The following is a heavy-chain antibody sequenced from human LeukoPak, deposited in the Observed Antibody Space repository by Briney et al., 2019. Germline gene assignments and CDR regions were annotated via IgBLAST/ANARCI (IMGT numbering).Heavy chain of an antibody. Sequence: GGSLRLSCAASGFTVSSNYMNWVRQAPGKGLERVSVIYSGGSTYYADSVKGRFTISRDNSKNTLYLQMNSLRAEDTAVYYCARDSSIAARQDAFDIWGQGTMVTVSS. V-gene: IGHV3-66*01. CDR1: GFTVSSNY. CDR3: ARDSSIAARQDAFDI. J-gene: IGHJ3*02. D-gene: IGHD6-6*01. CDR2: IYSGGST.